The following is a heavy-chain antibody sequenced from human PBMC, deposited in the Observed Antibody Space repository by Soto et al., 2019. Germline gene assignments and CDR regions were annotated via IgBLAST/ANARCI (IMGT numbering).Heavy chain of an antibody. CDR2: IYPGDSDT. CDR1: GYSFTSYW. Sequence: PGESLKLSCKGSGYSFTSYWIGWVRQTPGKGLEWMGIIYPGDSDTRYSPSFQGQVTISADKSNSTAYLQWSSLRASDTAMYYCSRHISGSYHYLDYWGQGTLVTVSS. J-gene: IGHJ4*02. CDR3: SRHISGSYHYLDY. V-gene: IGHV5-51*01. D-gene: IGHD1-26*01.